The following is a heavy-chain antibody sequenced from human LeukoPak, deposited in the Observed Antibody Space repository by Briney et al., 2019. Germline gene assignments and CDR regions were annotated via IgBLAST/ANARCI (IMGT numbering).Heavy chain of an antibody. CDR3: ARRIRFPSLRAFDI. CDR1: GDSISSGTFY. Sequence: SETLSLTCTVSGDSISSGTFYWSWIRQPAGKGLEWIGRIYTGGSTNYNPSLRSRVTISIDTSKNQFSLKLSSVTAADTAVYYCARRIRFPSLRAFDIWGQGTMVTVSS. J-gene: IGHJ3*02. D-gene: IGHD3-3*01. V-gene: IGHV4-61*02. CDR2: IYTGGST.